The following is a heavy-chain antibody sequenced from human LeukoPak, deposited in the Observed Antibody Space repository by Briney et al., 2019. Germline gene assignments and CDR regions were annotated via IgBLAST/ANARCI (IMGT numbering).Heavy chain of an antibody. CDR2: ISPKSGDT. V-gene: IGHV1-2*02. D-gene: IGHD2-2*01. CDR3: ARGRDKTTSPAIDY. Sequence: APVKVSCKASGYTFSGYYMHWVRQAPGQGHEWMGWISPKSGDTNYAQNFQGRVTMTRDTSISTAYMVLSRLTSDDTAVYYCARGRDKTTSPAIDYWGQGTLVTVSS. CDR1: GYTFSGYY. J-gene: IGHJ4*02.